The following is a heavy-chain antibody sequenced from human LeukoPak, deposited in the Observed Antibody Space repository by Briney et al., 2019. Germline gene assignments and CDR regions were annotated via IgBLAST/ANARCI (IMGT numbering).Heavy chain of an antibody. CDR1: GGTFSSYA. CDR3: ARAPFYLHSSGWD. D-gene: IGHD3-22*01. Sequence: GAPVKVSCKASGGTFSSYAISWVRQAPGQGLEWMGRIIPILGIANYAQKFQGRVTITADKSTSTAYMELSSLRSEDTAVYYCARAPFYLHSSGWDWGQGTLVTVSS. J-gene: IGHJ4*02. V-gene: IGHV1-69*04. CDR2: IIPILGIA.